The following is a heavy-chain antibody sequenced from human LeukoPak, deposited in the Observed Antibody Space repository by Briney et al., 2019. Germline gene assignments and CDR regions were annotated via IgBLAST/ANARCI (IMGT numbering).Heavy chain of an antibody. V-gene: IGHV3-9*03. D-gene: IGHD5-18*01. Sequence: GRSLRLSCAASGFTFDDYAMHWVRQAPGKGLEWVSGISWNSGSIGYADSVKGRFTISRDNAKNSLYLQMNSLRAEDMALYYCATSLQLWYHLDYWGQGTLVTVPS. CDR1: GFTFDDYA. CDR2: ISWNSGSI. J-gene: IGHJ4*02. CDR3: ATSLQLWYHLDY.